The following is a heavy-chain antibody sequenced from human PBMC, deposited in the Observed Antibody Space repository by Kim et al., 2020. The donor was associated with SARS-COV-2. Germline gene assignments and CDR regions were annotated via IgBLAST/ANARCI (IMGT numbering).Heavy chain of an antibody. J-gene: IGHJ6*02. V-gene: IGHV1-69*13. CDR3: ARDMGYCSGGSCFDYYYGMDV. Sequence: SVKVSCKASGGTFSNYAISWVRQAPGQGLEWMGGIIPIFGTTNYAQKFQGRVTITADESTRTAYMELSSLRSEDTAVYYCARDMGYCSGGSCFDYYYGMDVGGQGTTVTVSS. D-gene: IGHD2-15*01. CDR2: IIPIFGTT. CDR1: GGTFSNYA.